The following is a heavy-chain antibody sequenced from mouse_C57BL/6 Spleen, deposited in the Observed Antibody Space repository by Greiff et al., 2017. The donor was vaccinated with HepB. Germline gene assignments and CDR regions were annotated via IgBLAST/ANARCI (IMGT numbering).Heavy chain of an antibody. CDR3: ARGDYDGYYFDY. D-gene: IGHD2-4*01. J-gene: IGHJ2*01. Sequence: VQLQQSGPELVKPGASVKISCKASGYTFTDYYMNWVKQSHGKSLEWIGDINPNNSGTSYNQKFKGKATLTVDKSSSTAYMELRSLTSEDSAVYYCARGDYDGYYFDYWGQGTTLTVSS. V-gene: IGHV1-26*01. CDR1: GYTFTDYY. CDR2: INPNNSGT.